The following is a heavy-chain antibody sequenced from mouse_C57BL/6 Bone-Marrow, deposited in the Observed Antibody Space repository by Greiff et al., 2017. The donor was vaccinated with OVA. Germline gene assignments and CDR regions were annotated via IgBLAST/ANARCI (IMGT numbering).Heavy chain of an antibody. CDR3: ARYYGSSELYFDY. CDR2: IDPNSGGT. V-gene: IGHV1-72*01. CDR1: GYTFTSYW. D-gene: IGHD1-1*01. J-gene: IGHJ2*01. Sequence: VQLQQPGAELVKPGASVKLSCKASGYTFTSYWMHWVKQRPGRGLEWIGRIDPNSGGTKYNEKFKSKATLTVDEPSSTAYMQLSSLTSEDSAVYYCARYYGSSELYFDYWGQGTTLTVSS.